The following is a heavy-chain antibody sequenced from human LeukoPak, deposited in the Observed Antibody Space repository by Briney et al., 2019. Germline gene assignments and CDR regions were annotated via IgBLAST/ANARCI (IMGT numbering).Heavy chain of an antibody. CDR3: ARANDFWKNYYYYYMDV. D-gene: IGHD3-3*01. V-gene: IGHV1-69*05. CDR1: GYTFTSYG. J-gene: IGHJ6*03. CDR2: IIPIFGTA. Sequence: SVKVSCKASGYTFTSYGISWVRQAPGQGLECMGWIIPIFGTANYAQKFQGRVTITTDESTSTAYMELSSLRSEDTAVYYCARANDFWKNYYYYYMDVWGKGTTVTVSS.